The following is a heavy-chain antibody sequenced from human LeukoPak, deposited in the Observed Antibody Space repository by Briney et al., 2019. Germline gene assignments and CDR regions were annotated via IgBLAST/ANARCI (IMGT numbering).Heavy chain of an antibody. D-gene: IGHD2-15*01. CDR2: MNPNSGNT. J-gene: IGHJ3*02. V-gene: IGHV1-8*03. CDR3: ARAGALYCSGGSCYEAFDI. Sequence: ASVKVSCKASGYTFTSYDTNWVRQATGQGLEWMGWMNPNSGNTGYAQKFQGRVTITRNTSISTAYMELSSLRSEDTAVYYCARAGALYCSGGSCYEAFDIWGQGTMVTVSS. CDR1: GYTFTSYD.